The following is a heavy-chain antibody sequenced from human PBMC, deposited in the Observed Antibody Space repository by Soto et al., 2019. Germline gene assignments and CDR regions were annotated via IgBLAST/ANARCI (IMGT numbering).Heavy chain of an antibody. D-gene: IGHD6-13*01. Sequence: SETLSLTCTVSGGSVSSGSYYWSWIRQPPGKGLEWIGYIYYRGSTNYNPSLKSRVTISVDTSKNQFSLKLSSVTAADTAVYYCARVLAAAGTGRTFTALDYWGQGTLVTVSS. V-gene: IGHV4-61*01. J-gene: IGHJ4*02. CDR2: IYYRGST. CDR3: ARVLAAAGTGRTFTALDY. CDR1: GGSVSSGSYY.